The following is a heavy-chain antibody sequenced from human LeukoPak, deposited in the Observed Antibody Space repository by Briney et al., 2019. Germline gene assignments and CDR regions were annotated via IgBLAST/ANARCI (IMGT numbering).Heavy chain of an antibody. V-gene: IGHV5-10-1*01. Sequence: GESLKISCKGSGYSFTSYWISWVRQMPGKGLEWMGRIDPSDSYTNYSPSFQGHVTISADKSISTAYLQWSSLKASDTAMYYCERHSKYYDILTGYYTSWHFDYWGQGTLVTVSS. CDR1: GYSFTSYW. CDR3: ERHSKYYDILTGYYTSWHFDY. CDR2: IDPSDSYT. D-gene: IGHD3-9*01. J-gene: IGHJ4*02.